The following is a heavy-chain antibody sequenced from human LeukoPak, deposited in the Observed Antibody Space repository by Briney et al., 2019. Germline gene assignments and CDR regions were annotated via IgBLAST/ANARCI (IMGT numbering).Heavy chain of an antibody. CDR3: ARHPDPYSSVDY. D-gene: IGHD6-19*01. J-gene: IGHJ4*02. Sequence: PSETLSLTCAVSGYSISSGYYWGWIRQPPGKGLEWIGSIYHSGSTYYNPSLKSRVTISVDTSKNQFSLKLSSVTAADTAVYYCARHPDPYSSVDYWGQGTLVTVSS. CDR1: GYSISSGYY. V-gene: IGHV4-38-2*01. CDR2: IYHSGST.